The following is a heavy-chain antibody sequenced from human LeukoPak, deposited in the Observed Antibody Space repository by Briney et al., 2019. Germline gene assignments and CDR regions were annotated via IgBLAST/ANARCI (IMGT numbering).Heavy chain of an antibody. CDR3: APTTPSGGSDAFDI. D-gene: IGHD3-16*01. J-gene: IGHJ3*02. V-gene: IGHV3-7*01. CDR2: IKQDGSEK. CDR1: GFTFSSYW. Sequence: GGSLRLSCAASGFTFSSYWMSWVRQAPGKGLEWVANIKQDGSEKYCVDSVKGRFTISRDNAKNSLYLQMNSLRAEDTAVYYCAPTTPSGGSDAFDIWGQGTMVTVSS.